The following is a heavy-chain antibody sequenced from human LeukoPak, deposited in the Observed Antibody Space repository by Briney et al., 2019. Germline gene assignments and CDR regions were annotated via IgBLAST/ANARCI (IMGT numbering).Heavy chain of an antibody. CDR3: ARTYFDSSQPRTFDY. Sequence: ASVKVSCKASGYTFTSYGISWVRQAPGQGLEWMGWISAYNGNTNYAQKLLGRVTMATDTSTNIAYMELRSLRSDDTAVYYCARTYFDSSQPRTFDYWGQGTLVTASS. D-gene: IGHD3-22*01. CDR1: GYTFTSYG. CDR2: ISAYNGNT. V-gene: IGHV1-18*01. J-gene: IGHJ4*02.